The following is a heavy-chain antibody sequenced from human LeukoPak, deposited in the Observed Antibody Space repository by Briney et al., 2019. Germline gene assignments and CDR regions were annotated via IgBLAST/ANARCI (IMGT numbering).Heavy chain of an antibody. CDR1: GFTFDDYA. CDR3: ARDQYDTWSRRGNFDS. D-gene: IGHD3/OR15-3a*01. V-gene: IGHV3-9*01. J-gene: IGHJ4*02. Sequence: GGSLRLSCAASGFTFDDYAMHWVRQAPGKGLEWVLGISWNSGSIGYADSVKGRFTISRDNTKNSLYLQMNSLRAEDTAVFYCARDQYDTWSRRGNFDSWGQGTLVIVSS. CDR2: ISWNSGSI.